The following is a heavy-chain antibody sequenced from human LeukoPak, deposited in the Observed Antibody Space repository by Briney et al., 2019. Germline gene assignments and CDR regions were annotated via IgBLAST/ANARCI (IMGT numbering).Heavy chain of an antibody. CDR2: INHSGST. CDR3: ATSTVTSENWFDP. J-gene: IGHJ5*02. Sequence: SETLSLTCAVYGGSFSGYYWSGIRQPPGKGLEWIGEINHSGSTNYNPSLKSRVTISVDTSKNQFSLKLSSVTAADTAVYYCATSTVTSENWFDPWGQGTLVTVSS. D-gene: IGHD4-17*01. CDR1: GGSFSGYY. V-gene: IGHV4-34*01.